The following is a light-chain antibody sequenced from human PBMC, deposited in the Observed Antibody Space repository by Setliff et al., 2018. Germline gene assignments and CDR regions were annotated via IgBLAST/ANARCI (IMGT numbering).Light chain of an antibody. V-gene: IGLV2-14*01. Sequence: QSALTQPASVSGSPGQSITISCTGTSSDVGGYNFVSWYQQHPGKAPKVMIYEVSNRPSGVSNPSSGSKSGNTASLTISGLQAEDEADYYCSSYTSSSTRVFGTGTRSPS. CDR2: EVS. CDR1: SSDVGGYNF. J-gene: IGLJ1*01. CDR3: SSYTSSSTRV.